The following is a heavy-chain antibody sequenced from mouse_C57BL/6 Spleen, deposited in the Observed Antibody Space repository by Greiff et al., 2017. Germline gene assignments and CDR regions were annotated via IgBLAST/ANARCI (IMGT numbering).Heavy chain of an antibody. Sequence: VKLQQPGAELVRPGSSVKLSCKASGYTFTSYWMDWVKQRPGQGLEWIGNIYPSDSETHYNQKFKDKATLTVDKSSSTAYMQLSSLTSEDSAVYYCARWYYGSPYFDYWGQGTTLTVSS. V-gene: IGHV1-61*01. CDR3: ARWYYGSPYFDY. CDR2: IYPSDSET. D-gene: IGHD1-1*01. J-gene: IGHJ2*01. CDR1: GYTFTSYW.